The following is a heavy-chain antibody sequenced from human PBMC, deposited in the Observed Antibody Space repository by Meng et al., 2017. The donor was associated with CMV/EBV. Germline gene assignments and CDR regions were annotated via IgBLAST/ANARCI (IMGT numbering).Heavy chain of an antibody. CDR1: GGSISSYY. Sequence: QVQLQEAGPGLVKPSATLSPPCTVAGGSISSYYWSWIRQPAGKGLEWIGRIYTSGGTNYNPSLKSRVTMSVDTSKNQFSLKLSSVTAADTAVYYCARGSYYRYVVDYWGQGTLVTVSS. D-gene: IGHD2-21*01. CDR2: IYTSGGT. J-gene: IGHJ4*02. CDR3: ARGSYYRYVVDY. V-gene: IGHV4-4*07.